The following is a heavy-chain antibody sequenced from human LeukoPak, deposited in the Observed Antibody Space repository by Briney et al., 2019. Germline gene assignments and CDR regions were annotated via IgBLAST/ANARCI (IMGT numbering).Heavy chain of an antibody. CDR2: IYSGGST. J-gene: IGHJ6*02. V-gene: IGHV3-66*01. CDR1: GLTISSNY. CDR3: ARDILAAAGLDYYYYYGMDV. D-gene: IGHD6-13*01. Sequence: GGSLRLSCAASGLTISSNYMSWVRQAPGKGLEWVSVIYSGGSTYYADSVKGRFTISRDNSKNTLYLQMNSLRAEDTAVYYCARDILAAAGLDYYYYYGMDVWGQGTTVTVSS.